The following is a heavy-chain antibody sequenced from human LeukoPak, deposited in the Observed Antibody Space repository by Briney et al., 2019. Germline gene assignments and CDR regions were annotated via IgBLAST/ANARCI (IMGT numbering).Heavy chain of an antibody. CDR3: ANHFACGSTSCPPFDS. CDR2: ISDNSNYI. CDR1: GFNITSNY. J-gene: IGHJ4*02. V-gene: IGHV3-21*01. D-gene: IGHD2-2*01. Sequence: GGSLRLSCAASGFNITSNYMNWVRQAPGKGLEWVSSISDNSNYIYYSDSVEGRFTISRDNAKNSLYLQMNSLRVEDTAVYYCANHFACGSTSCPPFDSWGQGTLVTVSS.